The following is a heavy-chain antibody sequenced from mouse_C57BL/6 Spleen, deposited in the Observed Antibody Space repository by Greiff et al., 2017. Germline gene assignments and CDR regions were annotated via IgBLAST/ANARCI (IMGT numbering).Heavy chain of an antibody. CDR2: ISNGGGST. V-gene: IGHV5-12*01. D-gene: IGHD2-3*01. J-gene: IGHJ4*01. CDR1: GFTFSDYY. Sequence: EVKLMESGGGLVQPGGSLKLSCAASGFTFSDYYMYWVRQTPEKRLEWVAYISNGGGSTYYPATVQGRFTISRDTATNTLYLQMSRLKSEYTAMYFCARPGIYDGYYGAMDYWGQGTSVTVSS. CDR3: ARPGIYDGYYGAMDY.